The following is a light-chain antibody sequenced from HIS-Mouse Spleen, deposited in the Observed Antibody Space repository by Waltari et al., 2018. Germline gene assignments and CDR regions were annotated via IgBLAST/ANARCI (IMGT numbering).Light chain of an antibody. CDR3: SSYTSSRGV. V-gene: IGLV2-14*03. CDR1: SRDVGGYNY. J-gene: IGLJ3*02. Sequence: QSALTKPASVSGSPGQSIHISCPGPSRDVGGYNYVPWYQQHPGKAPKLTIYDVSNHPSGVSNRFSGSKSGNTASLTISGLQAEDEADYYCSSYTSSRGVFGGGTKLTVL. CDR2: DVS.